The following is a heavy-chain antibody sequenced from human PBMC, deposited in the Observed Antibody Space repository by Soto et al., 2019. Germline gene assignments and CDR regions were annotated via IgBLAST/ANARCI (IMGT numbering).Heavy chain of an antibody. CDR1: GFTFSNYA. CDR3: VKGGWLDY. J-gene: IGHJ4*02. CDR2: ISGSGGST. Sequence: GGSLRLSCAVSGFTFSNYAMSWVRQAPGKGLEWVSAISGSGGSTYFADSVKGRFTISIDNSKNTLYLQINSLRAEDTAVYYCVKGGWLDYWGQGALVTVSS. D-gene: IGHD2-15*01. V-gene: IGHV3-23*01.